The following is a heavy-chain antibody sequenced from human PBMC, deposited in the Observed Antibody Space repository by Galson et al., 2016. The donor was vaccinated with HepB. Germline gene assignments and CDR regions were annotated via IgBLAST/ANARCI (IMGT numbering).Heavy chain of an antibody. J-gene: IGHJ4*02. V-gene: IGHV4-31*03. CDR2: IYYSGRT. D-gene: IGHD6-13*01. CDR3: VRDSGVAADGTFFRFDL. CDR1: GGSISSAAYY. Sequence: TLSLTCTVSGGSISSAAYYWSWLRQHPGKGLEWIGNIYYSGRTSYNTSLKSRVTISVDTSKNQFSLALTSVTAADTAVYYCVRDSGVAADGTFFRFDLWGQGILVAVSS.